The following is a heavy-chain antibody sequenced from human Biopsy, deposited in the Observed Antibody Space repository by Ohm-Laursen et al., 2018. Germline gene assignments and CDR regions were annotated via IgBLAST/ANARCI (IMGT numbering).Heavy chain of an antibody. CDR3: AKDRRAMRVWYFDL. D-gene: IGHD2-2*01. CDR2: ISSTGNST. V-gene: IGHV3-23*01. J-gene: IGHJ2*01. Sequence: SLRLSCAASGFTFATYGMSWDRQAPRKGLEWVSGISSTGNSTYYADSVKGRFTISRDNSKNTLYLQLISLRVEDTALYYCAKDRRAMRVWYFDLWGRGTLVTVSS. CDR1: GFTFATYG.